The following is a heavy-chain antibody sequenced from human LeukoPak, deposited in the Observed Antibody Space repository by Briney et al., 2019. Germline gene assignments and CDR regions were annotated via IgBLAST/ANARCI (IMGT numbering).Heavy chain of an antibody. CDR2: INHSGST. D-gene: IGHD2-21*02. Sequence: SETLSLTCTVSGGSISSSSYYWGWIRQPPGKGLEWIGEINHSGSTNYNPSLKSRVTISVDTSKNQFSLKLSSVTAADTAVYYCASLRLSVFDPWGQGTLVTVSS. V-gene: IGHV4-39*07. CDR3: ASLRLSVFDP. CDR1: GGSISSSSYY. J-gene: IGHJ5*02.